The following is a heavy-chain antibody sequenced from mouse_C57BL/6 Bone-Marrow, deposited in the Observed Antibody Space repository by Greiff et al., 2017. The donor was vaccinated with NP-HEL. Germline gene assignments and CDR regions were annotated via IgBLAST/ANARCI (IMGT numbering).Heavy chain of an antibody. J-gene: IGHJ3*01. V-gene: IGHV1-53*01. CDR1: GYTFTSYG. CDR3: AREDYYGSSPAWFAY. Sequence: QVQLQQPGGERGKSGASVKLSCKASGYTFTSYGMQWVTQRHGKGREGRGKGTPSTVGTNYNEKFKSKATLTVDKSSSTAYMQLSSLTSEDSAVYYGAREDYYGSSPAWFAYWGQGTLVTVSA. CDR2: GTPSTVGT. D-gene: IGHD1-1*01.